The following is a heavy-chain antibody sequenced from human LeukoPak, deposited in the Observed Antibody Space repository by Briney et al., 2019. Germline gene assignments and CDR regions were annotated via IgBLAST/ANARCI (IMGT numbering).Heavy chain of an antibody. CDR3: ATDLSSSWYGTYQSDY. CDR1: GFTFSSYA. D-gene: IGHD6-13*01. CDR2: ISGSGGST. Sequence: GGSLRLSCAASGFTFSSYAMSWVRQAPGKGLEWVSAISGSGGSTYYADSVKGRFTISRDNSKNTLYLQMNSLRAEDTAVYYCATDLSSSWYGTYQSDYWGQGTLVTVSS. J-gene: IGHJ4*02. V-gene: IGHV3-23*01.